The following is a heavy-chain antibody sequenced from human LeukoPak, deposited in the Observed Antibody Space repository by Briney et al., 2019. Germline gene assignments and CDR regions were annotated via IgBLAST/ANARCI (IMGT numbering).Heavy chain of an antibody. J-gene: IGHJ4*02. CDR1: GGSLSSYY. V-gene: IGHV4-59*08. CDR2: IYYSGST. Sequence: PSETLSLTCTVSGGSLSSYYWSWIRQPPGEGLEWIGYIYYSGSTNYNPSLKSRVTISVDTSKNQFSLKLSSVTAADTAVYYCARSAKYCSGGSCFFDYWGQGTLVTVSS. CDR3: ARSAKYCSGGSCFFDY. D-gene: IGHD2-15*01.